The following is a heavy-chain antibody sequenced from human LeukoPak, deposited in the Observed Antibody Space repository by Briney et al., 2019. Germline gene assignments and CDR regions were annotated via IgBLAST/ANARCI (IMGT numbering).Heavy chain of an antibody. CDR3: ARASDIVGAIYFDY. V-gene: IGHV3-74*01. Sequence: GGSLRLSCAASGFTFSSYWMHWVRQAPGKGLVWVSRINSDGSSTSYADSVKGRFTISRDNAKNTLYLQMNSLRAEDTAVYYCARASDIVGAIYFDYWGQGTLVTVSS. D-gene: IGHD1-26*01. J-gene: IGHJ4*02. CDR1: GFTFSSYW. CDR2: INSDGSST.